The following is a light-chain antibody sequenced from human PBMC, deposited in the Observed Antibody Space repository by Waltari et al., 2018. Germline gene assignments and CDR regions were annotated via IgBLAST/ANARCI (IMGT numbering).Light chain of an antibody. CDR3: QGWDSNIDRWV. J-gene: IGLJ3*02. CDR1: RDGRKN. V-gene: IGLV3-21*02. Sequence: SYVLTQTPSVSVAPGQTATMSCEGYRDGRKNLQWYQQRPGQALTLLVYDETDRPPGISERLAGSVSWNTATLTMSWVEAGYEADYHCQGWDSNIDRWVVGGGTKLTVL. CDR2: DET.